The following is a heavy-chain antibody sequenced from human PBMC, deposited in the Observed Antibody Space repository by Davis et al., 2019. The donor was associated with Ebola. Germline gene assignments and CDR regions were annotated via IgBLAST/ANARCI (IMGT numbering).Heavy chain of an antibody. CDR2: INHSGST. V-gene: IGHV4-34*01. D-gene: IGHD6-19*01. CDR3: ARFSLAVPGTVY. Sequence: SETLSLTCADYGGSLSGYWSWIRQPPGKGLEWIGEINHSGSTNYNPSLKSRVTISIDTSKNHFSLKLSSVTAADTAVYYCARFSLAVPGTVYWGQGTLVTVSS. CDR1: GGSLSGY. J-gene: IGHJ4*02.